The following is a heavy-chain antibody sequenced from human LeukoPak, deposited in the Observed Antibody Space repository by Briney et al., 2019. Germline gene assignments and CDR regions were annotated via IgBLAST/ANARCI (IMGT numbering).Heavy chain of an antibody. V-gene: IGHV3-74*01. D-gene: IGHD3-22*01. J-gene: IGHJ4*02. CDR3: VRSAFHAGSGNYYDY. CDR1: GFTFSSYW. CDR2: INSDGSST. Sequence: GGSLRLSCAASGFTFSSYWMHWVRQTPGKGLVWVSRINSDGSSTSYADSVKGRFTISRDNAENTLYLQMNSLRVEDTAVYYCVRSAFHAGSGNYYDYWGQGTLVTVSS.